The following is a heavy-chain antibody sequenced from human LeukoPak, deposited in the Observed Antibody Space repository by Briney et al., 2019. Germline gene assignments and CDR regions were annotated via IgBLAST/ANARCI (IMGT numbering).Heavy chain of an antibody. Sequence: RSSETLSLTCAVYGGSFSGYYWSWIRQPPGKGLEWIGEINHSGSTNYNPSLKSRVTISVDTSKNQFSLKLSSVTAADTAVYYCARDRVVPAAIGWFDPWGQGTLVTVSS. V-gene: IGHV4-34*01. J-gene: IGHJ5*02. CDR2: INHSGST. CDR1: GGSFSGYY. CDR3: ARDRVVPAAIGWFDP. D-gene: IGHD2-2*01.